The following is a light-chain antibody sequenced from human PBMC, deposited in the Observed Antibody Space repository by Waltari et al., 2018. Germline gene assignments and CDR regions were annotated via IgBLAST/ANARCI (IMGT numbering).Light chain of an antibody. CDR3: QHYNNYSPWT. Sequence: DIQMTQSPSTLSASVEDRVTITCRTSQNINSWLAWYQQKPGKATKLLIYKASSLESGVPSRFSGSGSGTEFTLTITSLQPDDFATYFCQHYNNYSPWTFGQGTKVEVK. CDR1: QNINSW. V-gene: IGKV1-5*03. CDR2: KAS. J-gene: IGKJ1*01.